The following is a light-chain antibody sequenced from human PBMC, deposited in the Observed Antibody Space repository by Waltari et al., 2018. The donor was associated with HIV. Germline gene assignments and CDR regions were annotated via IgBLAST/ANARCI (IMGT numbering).Light chain of an antibody. V-gene: IGLV2-23*02. CDR3: CSYAGSNTWV. CDR1: SSDVGSYNS. J-gene: IGLJ3*02. Sequence: QSALTQPASVSGSPGQSLTLSCTGTSSDVGSYNSVPCYQQHPGKAPKLMIYEVSKRPSGVSNRFSGSKSGNTASLTISGLQAEDEADYYCCSYAGSNTWVFGGGTKLTVL. CDR2: EVS.